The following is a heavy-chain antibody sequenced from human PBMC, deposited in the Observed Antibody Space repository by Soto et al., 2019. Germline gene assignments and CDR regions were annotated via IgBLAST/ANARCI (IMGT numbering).Heavy chain of an antibody. CDR3: ARERPNNWNYFDY. V-gene: IGHV3-21*01. CDR1: GFTFGSYS. D-gene: IGHD1-20*01. Sequence: GGSLRLSCAASGFTFGSYSMNWVRQAPGKGLEWVSSISSSSSYIYYADSVKGRFTISRDNAKNSLYLQMNSLRAEDTAVYYCARERPNNWNYFDYWGQGTLVTVSS. J-gene: IGHJ4*02. CDR2: ISSSSSYI.